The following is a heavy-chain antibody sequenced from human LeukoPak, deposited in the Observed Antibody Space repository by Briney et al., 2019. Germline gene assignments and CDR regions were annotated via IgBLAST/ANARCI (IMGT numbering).Heavy chain of an antibody. Sequence: GGSLRLSGAASGFGLSDYWMSXXRQXPGKXLXWVANIKQDGSEKXYVGSVKGRFTXXRDIAEXSLYLQMNNLRAEDTAVYFCARGRLYASSFWGQGTLVTVSS. CDR3: ARGRLYASSF. V-gene: IGHV3-7*01. CDR1: GFGLSDYW. J-gene: IGHJ4*02. CDR2: IKQDGSEK. D-gene: IGHD6-13*01.